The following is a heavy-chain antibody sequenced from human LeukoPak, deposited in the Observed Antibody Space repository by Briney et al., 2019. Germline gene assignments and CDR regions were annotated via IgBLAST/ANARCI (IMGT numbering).Heavy chain of an antibody. D-gene: IGHD6-13*01. CDR1: GFSFSVFW. CDR3: AKPGIAAAGTSAGFDY. J-gene: IGHJ4*02. Sequence: GGSLRLSCAASGFSFSVFWMHWVRQAPGKGLEWVSAISGSGASTYYADSVKGRFTISRDNSKNTLYLQMNSLRAEDTAVYYRAKPGIAAAGTSAGFDYWGQGTLVTVSS. V-gene: IGHV3-23*01. CDR2: ISGSGAST.